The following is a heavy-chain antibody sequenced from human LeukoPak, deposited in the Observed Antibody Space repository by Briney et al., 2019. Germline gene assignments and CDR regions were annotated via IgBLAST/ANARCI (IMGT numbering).Heavy chain of an antibody. J-gene: IGHJ6*02. CDR2: VIPILDIS. Sequence: ASVKVCCKASGGTFSSYGITWVRQAPGQGIEWMGRVIPILDISNYAQMFQDRVTITADKSTSTAYMELSSLRSEDTAVYFCARTNYYDSSGSQGPGTFYYGLDVWGQGNTVTVSS. CDR3: ARTNYYDSSGSQGPGTFYYGLDV. D-gene: IGHD3-22*01. CDR1: GGTFSSYG. V-gene: IGHV1-69*04.